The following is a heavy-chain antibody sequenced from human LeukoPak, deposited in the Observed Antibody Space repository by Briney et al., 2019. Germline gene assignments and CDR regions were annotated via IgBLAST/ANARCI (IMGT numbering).Heavy chain of an antibody. V-gene: IGHV4-59*12. Sequence: SETLSLTCTVSGGSISSYYWSWIRQPSGKGPEWIGYIYYTGSTNYNPSLKSRVTISVDTSKNQFSLKLSSVTAADTAVYYCARDLYSSKTNDAFVIWGQGTMVTVSS. CDR2: IYYTGST. J-gene: IGHJ3*02. D-gene: IGHD6-13*01. CDR3: ARDLYSSKTNDAFVI. CDR1: GGSISSYY.